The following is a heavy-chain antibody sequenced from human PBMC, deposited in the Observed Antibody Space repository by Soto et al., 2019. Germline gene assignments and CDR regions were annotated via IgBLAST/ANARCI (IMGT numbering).Heavy chain of an antibody. D-gene: IGHD7-27*01. J-gene: IGHJ4*02. Sequence: EVQLLESGGGLVQPGGSLRLSCAASGFTFTSYGVSWVRQAPGKGLEWVSTINTNGNKHYADSVKGRFTISRDSSESMLYLDMNNLRAEDTALYYCARTLGVGHYPFRHWGQGTLVTVSS. CDR3: ARTLGVGHYPFRH. V-gene: IGHV3-23*01. CDR2: INTNGNK. CDR1: GFTFTSYG.